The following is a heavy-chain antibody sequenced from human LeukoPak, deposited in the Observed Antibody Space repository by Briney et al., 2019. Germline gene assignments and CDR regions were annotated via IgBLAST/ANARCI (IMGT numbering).Heavy chain of an antibody. CDR3: ARGMALRFLEWLYDFDY. Sequence: GGSLRLSCAASGFTFSSYAMSWVRQAPGKGLEWVSAISGSGGSTYYADSVKGRFTISRDNSKNTLYLQMNSLRAEDTAVYYCARGMALRFLEWLYDFDYWGQGTLVTVSS. CDR2: ISGSGGST. CDR1: GFTFSSYA. J-gene: IGHJ4*02. D-gene: IGHD3-3*01. V-gene: IGHV3-23*01.